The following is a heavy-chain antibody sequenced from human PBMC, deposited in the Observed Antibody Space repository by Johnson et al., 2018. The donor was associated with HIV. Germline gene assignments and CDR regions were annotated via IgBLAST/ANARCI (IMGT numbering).Heavy chain of an antibody. D-gene: IGHD3-22*01. CDR1: GFTFSNAW. CDR3: ARVSSGGAFDI. V-gene: IGHV3-15*01. CDR2: IKSKTDGGTT. J-gene: IGHJ3*02. Sequence: MLLVESGGGLVKPGGSLRLSCAASGFTFSNAWMSWVRQAPGQGLDWVGRIKSKTDGGTTDYAAPVKGRFTISRDDSKNTLYLQMNSLRAGDPAVYYCARVSSGGAFDIWGQGTMVTVSS.